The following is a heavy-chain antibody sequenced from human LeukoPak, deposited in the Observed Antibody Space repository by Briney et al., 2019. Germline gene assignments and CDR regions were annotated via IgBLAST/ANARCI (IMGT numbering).Heavy chain of an antibody. V-gene: IGHV1-46*01. Sequence: ASVKVSCKASGYTFTSYYMHWVRQAPGQGLEWMGIINPIGGSTSYAQKFQGRVTMTRDTSTSTVYMELSSLRSEDTAVYYCARDRGGDYGRGRYYYYYYMDLWGKGTTVTVSS. J-gene: IGHJ6*03. CDR2: INPIGGST. CDR1: GYTFTSYY. CDR3: ARDRGGDYGRGRYYYYYYMDL. D-gene: IGHD4-17*01.